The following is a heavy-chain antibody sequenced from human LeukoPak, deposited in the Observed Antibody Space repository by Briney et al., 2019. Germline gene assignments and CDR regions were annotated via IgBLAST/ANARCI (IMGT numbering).Heavy chain of an antibody. Sequence: ASVKVSCKASGGTFSSYAISWVRQAPGQGLEWMGGIIPIFGTANYAQKVQGRVTITADKSTSTAYMELSSLRSEDTAVYYCARFAPGNEGMYYYDSSGYPRSYFDYWGQGTLVTVSS. CDR2: IIPIFGTA. CDR3: ARFAPGNEGMYYYDSSGYPRSYFDY. V-gene: IGHV1-69*06. J-gene: IGHJ4*02. D-gene: IGHD3-22*01. CDR1: GGTFSSYA.